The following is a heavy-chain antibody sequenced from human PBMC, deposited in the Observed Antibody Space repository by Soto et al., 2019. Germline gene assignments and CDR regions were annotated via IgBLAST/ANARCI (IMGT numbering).Heavy chain of an antibody. CDR3: ARGAGIRSDYYYGMDV. Sequence: QVQLVESGGGVVQPGRSLRLSCAASGFTFSSYGMHWVRQAPGKGLEWVAVIWYDGSNKYYADSVKGRFTISRDNSKNPLYLQMNSLRAEDTAVYYCARGAGIRSDYYYGMDVWGQGTTVTVSS. J-gene: IGHJ6*02. CDR2: IWYDGSNK. V-gene: IGHV3-33*01. CDR1: GFTFSSYG.